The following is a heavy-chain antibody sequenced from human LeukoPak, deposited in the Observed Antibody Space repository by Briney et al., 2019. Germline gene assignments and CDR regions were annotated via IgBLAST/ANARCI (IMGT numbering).Heavy chain of an antibody. Sequence: GASVNVSCKASGYTFTSYGISWVRQAPGQGLEWMGWISAYNGNTNYAQKLQGRVTMPTDTSTSTAYMELRSMRSDDTAVYYCARDRCSSTSGDSRKSGFDPWGQGTLVTVSS. CDR3: ARDRCSSTSGDSRKSGFDP. D-gene: IGHD2-2*01. CDR1: GYTFTSYG. V-gene: IGHV1-18*01. J-gene: IGHJ5*02. CDR2: ISAYNGNT.